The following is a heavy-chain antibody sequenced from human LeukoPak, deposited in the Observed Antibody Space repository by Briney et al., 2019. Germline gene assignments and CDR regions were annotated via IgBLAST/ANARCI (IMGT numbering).Heavy chain of an antibody. CDR1: GFTFGNYG. CDR3: SRDGGISLYYFDY. V-gene: IGHV3-20*04. J-gene: IGHJ4*02. D-gene: IGHD4-23*01. Sequence: GGSLRLSCAASGFTFGNYGMSWVRQAPGKGLEWVSGINWNGGSTGYADSVEGRFTISRDNAKNSQYLQMNSLRTEDTAVYYCSRDGGISLYYFDYWGQGTLVTVSS. CDR2: INWNGGST.